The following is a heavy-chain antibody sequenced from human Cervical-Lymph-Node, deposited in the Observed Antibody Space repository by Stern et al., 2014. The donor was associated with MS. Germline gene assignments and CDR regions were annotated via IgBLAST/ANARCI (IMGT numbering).Heavy chain of an antibody. V-gene: IGHV3-30*18. CDR1: GFTFSSYG. Sequence: VQLVESGGGVVQPGRSLRLSCAASGFTFSSYGMHWVRQAPGKGLEWVAVISYDGSNKYYADSVKGRFTISRDNSKNTLYLQMNSLRAEDTAVYYCAKDQAAARQSYYYGMDVWGQGTTVTVSS. D-gene: IGHD6-6*01. CDR2: ISYDGSNK. CDR3: AKDQAAARQSYYYGMDV. J-gene: IGHJ6*02.